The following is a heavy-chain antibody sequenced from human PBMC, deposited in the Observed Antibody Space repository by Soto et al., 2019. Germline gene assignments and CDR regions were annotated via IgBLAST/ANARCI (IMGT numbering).Heavy chain of an antibody. CDR3: ARVYGGNSVYYSDY. CDR1: GYTFTNYW. Sequence: ESLKISCKGSGYTFTNYWIGWVRQMPGKGLEWMGIIYPGDSDTRYSPSFQGHVTLSVDKSISTAYLQWSSLKASDTAMYFCARVYGGNSVYYSDYWGQGTLVTVSS. D-gene: IGHD4-17*01. V-gene: IGHV5-51*01. J-gene: IGHJ4*02. CDR2: IYPGDSDT.